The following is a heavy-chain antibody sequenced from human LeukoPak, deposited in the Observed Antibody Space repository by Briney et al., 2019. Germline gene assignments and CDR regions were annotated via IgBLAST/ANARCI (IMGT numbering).Heavy chain of an antibody. Sequence: PSETLSLTCTVSGGSISSSSYYWGWIRQPPGKGLEWIGSIYYSGSTYYNPSLKSRVTISVDTSKNQFSLKLSSVTAADTAVYYCARHLWEEMAVPYFDYWGQGTLVTVSS. V-gene: IGHV4-39*01. CDR3: ARHLWEEMAVPYFDY. D-gene: IGHD5-24*01. CDR2: IYYSGST. J-gene: IGHJ4*02. CDR1: GGSISSSSYY.